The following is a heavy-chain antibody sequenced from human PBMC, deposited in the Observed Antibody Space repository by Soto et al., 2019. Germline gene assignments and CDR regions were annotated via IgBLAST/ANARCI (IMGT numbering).Heavy chain of an antibody. J-gene: IGHJ6*02. CDR3: SADRPDIGVGWWV. CDR2: IVVASGHT. D-gene: IGHD2-15*01. V-gene: IGHV1-58*02. CDR1: GSGFISSG. Sequence: ASVKVSCKASGSGFISSGIQWVRQAHGQRLEWIGWIVVASGHTNYAQNFRGRVAITRDTSTATAYIELTGLTSEDTAVYFCSADRPDIGVGWWVWGQGTTVTVSS.